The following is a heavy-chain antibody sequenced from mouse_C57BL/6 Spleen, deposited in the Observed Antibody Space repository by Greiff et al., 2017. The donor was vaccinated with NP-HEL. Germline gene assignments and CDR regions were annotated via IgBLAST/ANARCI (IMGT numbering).Heavy chain of an antibody. J-gene: IGHJ4*01. V-gene: IGHV1-81*01. D-gene: IGHD3-1*01. Sequence: VQLVESGAELARPGASVKLSCKASGYTFTSYGISWVKHRTGQGLEWIGEIYPRSGNTYYNEKFKGKATLTADKSSSTAYMELRSLTSEDSAVYFCASLTALYAMDYWGQGTSVTVSS. CDR2: IYPRSGNT. CDR1: GYTFTSYG. CDR3: ASLTALYAMDY.